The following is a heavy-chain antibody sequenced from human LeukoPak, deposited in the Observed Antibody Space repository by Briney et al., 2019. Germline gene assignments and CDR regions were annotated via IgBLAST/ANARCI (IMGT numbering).Heavy chain of an antibody. V-gene: IGHV3-7*01. J-gene: IGHJ4*02. CDR3: ARLEMATTSHDY. CDR1: GFTFSDYY. Sequence: GGSLRLSCAASGFTFSDYYMSWVRQAPGKGLEWVANIKQDGSEKYYVDSVKGRFTISRDNAKNSLYLQMNSLRAEDTAVYYCARLEMATTSHDYWGQGTLVTVSS. CDR2: IKQDGSEK. D-gene: IGHD5-24*01.